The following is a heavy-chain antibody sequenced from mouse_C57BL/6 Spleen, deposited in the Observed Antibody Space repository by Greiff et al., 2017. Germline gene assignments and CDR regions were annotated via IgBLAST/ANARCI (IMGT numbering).Heavy chain of an antibody. CDR3: ARHPHVIIVDYFAY. CDR1: GFTFSSYG. D-gene: IGHD1-1*01. V-gene: IGHV5-6*01. CDR2: ISSGGSYT. J-gene: IGHJ2*01. Sequence: EVKLVESGGDLVKPGGSLKLSCAASGFTFSSYGMSWVRQTPDKRLEWVATISSGGSYTYYPDSVKGRFTISRDNAKNTLYLQMSSLKSEDTAMYYCARHPHVIIVDYFAYWGQGTTLTVSS.